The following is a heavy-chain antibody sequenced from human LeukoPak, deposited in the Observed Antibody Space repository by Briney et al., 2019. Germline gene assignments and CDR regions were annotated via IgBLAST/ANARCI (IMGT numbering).Heavy chain of an antibody. V-gene: IGHV4-34*01. Sequence: SETLSPTCAVYGGSFSNYYWSWIRQPPGKGLEWIGEINHSGSTNYNPSLKSRVTISVDTSKNQFSLKLSSVTAADTAVYYRARQTDVLLWFGELWGVGYFDYWGQGTLVTVSS. D-gene: IGHD3-10*01. J-gene: IGHJ4*02. CDR2: INHSGST. CDR3: ARQTDVLLWFGELWGVGYFDY. CDR1: GGSFSNYY.